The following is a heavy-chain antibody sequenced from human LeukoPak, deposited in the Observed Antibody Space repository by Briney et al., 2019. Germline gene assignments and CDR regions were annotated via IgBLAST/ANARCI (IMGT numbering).Heavy chain of an antibody. J-gene: IGHJ4*02. V-gene: IGHV3-23*01. CDR3: VRDRGDGYNQIDY. CDR1: GFTFSSYA. D-gene: IGHD5-24*01. CDR2: ISGSGGST. Sequence: QAGGSLRLSCAASGFTFSSYAMSWVRQAPGKGLEWVSAISGSGGSTYYADSVKGRFTISRDNSKNTLYLQMNSLRAEDTAVYYCVRDRGDGYNQIDYWGQGTLVTVSS.